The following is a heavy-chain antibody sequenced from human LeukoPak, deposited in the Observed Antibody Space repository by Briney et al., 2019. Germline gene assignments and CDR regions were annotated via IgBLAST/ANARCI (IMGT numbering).Heavy chain of an antibody. V-gene: IGHV3-7*01. D-gene: IGHD2-15*01. Sequence: LSLTCAVHGESLGTYSWSWVRQAPGKGLEWVANIKQEGSEKYYVDSVKGRFTISRDNAKNSLYLQMNSLRAEDTAVYYCAREGVGIFDYWGQGTLVTVSS. CDR2: IKQEGSEK. J-gene: IGHJ4*02. CDR3: AREGVGIFDY. CDR1: GESLGTYS.